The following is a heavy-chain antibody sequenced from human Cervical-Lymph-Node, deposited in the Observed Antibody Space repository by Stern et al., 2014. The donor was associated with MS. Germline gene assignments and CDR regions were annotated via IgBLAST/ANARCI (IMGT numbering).Heavy chain of an antibody. D-gene: IGHD3-10*01. J-gene: IGHJ6*02. Sequence: QVQLQESGPGLVKPSETLSLRCAVSGGTLSGYYWSWIRQPPGKGLEWTGYIYYSGNDNYNSSHKSRAPMSVDTSKNQFSLRLSSVTAADTAVYYCARDYGSGDIDYGMDVWGQGTTVIVTS. CDR3: ARDYGSGDIDYGMDV. CDR2: IYYSGND. V-gene: IGHV4-59*01. CDR1: GGTLSGYY.